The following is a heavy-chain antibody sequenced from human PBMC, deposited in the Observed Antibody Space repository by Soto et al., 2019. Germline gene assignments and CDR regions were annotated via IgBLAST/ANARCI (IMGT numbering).Heavy chain of an antibody. CDR2: ISGSGGST. CDR1: GFTFSSYA. D-gene: IGHD3-10*01. Sequence: PGGSLRLSCAASGFTFSSYAMSWVRQAPGKGLEWVSAISGSGGSTYYADSVKGRFTISRDNSKNTLYLQMNSLRAEDTAVYYCAKVLLWFGELADYDYRGQGTLVTVSS. V-gene: IGHV3-23*01. J-gene: IGHJ4*02. CDR3: AKVLLWFGELADYDY.